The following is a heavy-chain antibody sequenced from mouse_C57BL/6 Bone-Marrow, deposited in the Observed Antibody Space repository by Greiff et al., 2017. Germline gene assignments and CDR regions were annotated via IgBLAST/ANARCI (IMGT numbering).Heavy chain of an antibody. CDR1: GYTFTEYT. CDR3: ARHAAYYSNFPDFDY. J-gene: IGHJ2*01. D-gene: IGHD2-5*01. Sequence: VQRVESGAELVKPGASVKLSCKASGYTFTEYTIHWVKQRSGQGLEWIGWFYPGSGSIKYNEKFKDKATLTADKSSSTVYMELSRLTSEDSAVYFCARHAAYYSNFPDFDYWGQGTTLTVSS. CDR2: FYPGSGSI. V-gene: IGHV1-62-2*01.